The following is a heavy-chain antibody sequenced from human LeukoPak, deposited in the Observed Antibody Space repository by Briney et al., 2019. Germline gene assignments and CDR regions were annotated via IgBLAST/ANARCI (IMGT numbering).Heavy chain of an antibody. D-gene: IGHD3-22*01. CDR2: ITASGTAM. J-gene: IGHJ4*02. CDR3: AKGSYYDSSGSFYFDY. V-gene: IGHV3-48*01. Sequence: PGGSLRLSCAASGFTFSSYSMNWVRQVPGKGLEWVSHITASGTAMFYADSVKGRFTISRDNAKNTLYVQVNSLGTEDTAAYYCAKGSYYDSSGSFYFDYWGQGTLVTVSS. CDR1: GFTFSSYS.